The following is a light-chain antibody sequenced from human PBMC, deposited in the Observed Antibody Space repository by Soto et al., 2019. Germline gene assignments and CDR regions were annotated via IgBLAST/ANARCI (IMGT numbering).Light chain of an antibody. CDR1: QSIGSDY. Sequence: DILLTQSPGTLSLSPGEGATLSCRASQSIGSDYLAWYQQKPGQAPRLLIYRSSRRATAIPDRFSGSGSGTDFTLTINRLQPEDSAVYYCQQYGGSSYTFGQGTKLEI. CDR3: QQYGGSSYT. V-gene: IGKV3-20*01. J-gene: IGKJ2*01. CDR2: RSS.